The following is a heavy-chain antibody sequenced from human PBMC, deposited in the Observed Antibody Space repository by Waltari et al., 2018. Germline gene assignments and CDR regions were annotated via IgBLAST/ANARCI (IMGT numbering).Heavy chain of an antibody. V-gene: IGHV1-3*01. CDR3: ARGFDDSSGYYSERGSGFDY. J-gene: IGHJ4*02. CDR1: GYTFTSYA. D-gene: IGHD3-22*01. Sequence: QVQLVQSGAEVKKPGASVKVSCKASGYTFTSYAMHWVRQAPGQRLEWMGWINAGNGNTKYSQKFQGRVTITRDTSASTAYMELSSLRSEDTAVYYCARGFDDSSGYYSERGSGFDYWGQGTLVTVSS. CDR2: INAGNGNT.